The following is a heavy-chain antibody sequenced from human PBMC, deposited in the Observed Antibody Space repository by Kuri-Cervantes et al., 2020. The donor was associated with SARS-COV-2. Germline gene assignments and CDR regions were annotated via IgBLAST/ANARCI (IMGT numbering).Heavy chain of an antibody. CDR3: AREDIVVVPAASDAFDI. D-gene: IGHD2-2*01. CDR1: GGSISSSNYY. J-gene: IGHJ3*02. CDR2: IYYSGST. Sequence: GSLRLSCTVSGGSISSSNYYWGWIRQPPGKGLEWIGSIYYSGSTYYNPSLKSRVTISVDTSKNQFSLKLSSVTAADTAVYYCAREDIVVVPAASDAFDIWGQGTMVTVSS. V-gene: IGHV4-39*02.